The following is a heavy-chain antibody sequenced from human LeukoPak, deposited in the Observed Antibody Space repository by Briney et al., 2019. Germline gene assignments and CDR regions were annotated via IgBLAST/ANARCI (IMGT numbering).Heavy chain of an antibody. Sequence: PSETLSLTCAVYGGSFSGYYWSWIRQPPGKGLEWIGEINHSGSTNYNPSLKSRVTISVDTSKNQFSLKLSSVTAADTAVYYCAASTYYDFWSGFGRNYYFDYWGQGTLVTVSS. J-gene: IGHJ4*02. V-gene: IGHV4-34*01. CDR1: GGSFSGYY. CDR2: INHSGST. CDR3: AASTYYDFWSGFGRNYYFDY. D-gene: IGHD3-3*01.